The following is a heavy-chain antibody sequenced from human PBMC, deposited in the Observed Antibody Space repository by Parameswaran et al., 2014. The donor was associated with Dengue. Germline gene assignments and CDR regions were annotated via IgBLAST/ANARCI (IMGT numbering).Heavy chain of an antibody. CDR3: ATVLQYCGGDCYRFFDY. V-gene: IGHV1-24*01. CDR2: FDPEDGET. J-gene: IGHJ4*02. D-gene: IGHD2-21*02. Sequence: WVRQAPGQGLEWMGGFDPEDGETIYAQKFQGRVTMTEDTSTDTAYMELGSLRSEDTAVYYCATVLQYCGGDCYRFFDYWGQGTLVTVSS.